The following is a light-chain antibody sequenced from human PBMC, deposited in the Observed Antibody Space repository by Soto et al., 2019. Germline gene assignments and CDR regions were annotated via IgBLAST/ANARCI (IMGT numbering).Light chain of an antibody. CDR1: QTVRNNY. Sequence: EFVLTQSPGTLSLSPGERATLSCIASQTVRNNYLAWYQQKPGQAPRLLIYDASSRATGIPDRFSGGGSGTDFTLTISRLEPEDFAVYYCQQYNNWPPITFGQGTRLEIK. CDR2: DAS. CDR3: QQYNNWPPIT. V-gene: IGKV3-20*01. J-gene: IGKJ5*01.